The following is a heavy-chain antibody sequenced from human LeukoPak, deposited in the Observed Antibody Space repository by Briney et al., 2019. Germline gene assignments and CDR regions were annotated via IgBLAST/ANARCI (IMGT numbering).Heavy chain of an antibody. V-gene: IGHV4-39*07. CDR3: ARDVVPGVYNWFDP. J-gene: IGHJ5*02. CDR1: GGSISSSSYY. D-gene: IGHD2-2*01. CDR2: IYYSGST. Sequence: SETLSLTCTVSGGSISSSSYYWGWIRQPPGKGLEWIGSIYYSGSTYYNPSLKSRVTIPVDTSKNRFSLKLSSVTAADTAVYYCARDVVPGVYNWFDPWGQGTLVTVSS.